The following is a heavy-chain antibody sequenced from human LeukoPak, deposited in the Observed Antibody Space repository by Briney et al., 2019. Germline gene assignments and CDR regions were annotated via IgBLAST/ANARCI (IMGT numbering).Heavy chain of an antibody. J-gene: IGHJ4*02. D-gene: IGHD2-15*01. Sequence: GGSLRLSCAASGFTFSSYGMHWVRQAPGKGLEWLAGIATDGSFAYYADSVKGRFTLSRDNSKNTLYLQMDSLRTEDTAVYYCARDGGSPDYWGQGTLVTVSS. CDR3: ARDGGSPDY. CDR2: IATDGSFA. CDR1: GFTFSSYG. V-gene: IGHV3-30*03.